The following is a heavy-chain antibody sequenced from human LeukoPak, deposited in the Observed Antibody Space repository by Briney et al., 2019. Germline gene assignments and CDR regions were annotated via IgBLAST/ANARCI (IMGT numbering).Heavy chain of an antibody. J-gene: IGHJ3*02. CDR2: MNPNSGNT. D-gene: IGHD1-26*01. CDR1: GYTFTSYD. Sequence: ASVKVSCKASGYTFTSYDINWVRQATGQGLEWMGWMNPNSGNTGYAQKFQGRVTMTKNTSISTAYMELSSLRSEDTAVYYCAREGRATLDAFDIWGQGTMVTVSS. CDR3: AREGRATLDAFDI. V-gene: IGHV1-8*01.